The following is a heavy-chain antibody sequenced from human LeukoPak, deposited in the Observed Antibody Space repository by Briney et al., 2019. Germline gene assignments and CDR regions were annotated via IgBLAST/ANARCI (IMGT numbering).Heavy chain of an antibody. V-gene: IGHV4-38-2*01. D-gene: IGHD6-13*01. J-gene: IGHJ4*02. CDR3: ARQGGSSWYYFDY. CDR1: GYSISSGYY. CDR2: IYHSGST. Sequence: PSETLSLTCAVSGYSISSGYYWGWIRQPPGKGLDWIGSIYHSGSTYYNPSLKSRVTISVDTSKNQFSLKLSSVTAADTAVYYCARQGGSSWYYFDYWGQGTLVTVSS.